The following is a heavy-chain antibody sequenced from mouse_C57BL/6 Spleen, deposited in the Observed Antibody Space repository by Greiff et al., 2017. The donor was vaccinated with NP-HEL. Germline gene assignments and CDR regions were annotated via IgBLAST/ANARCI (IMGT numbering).Heavy chain of an antibody. CDR1: GFTFSSYG. D-gene: IGHD2-1*01. CDR2: ISSGGSYT. Sequence: EVKLVESGGDLVKPGGSLKLSCAASGFTFSSYGMSWVRQTPDKRLEWVATISSGGSYTYYPDSVKGRFTISRDNAKNTLYLQMSSLKSEDTAMYYCARHGNSDFDYWGQGTTLTVSS. CDR3: ARHGNSDFDY. V-gene: IGHV5-6*01. J-gene: IGHJ2*01.